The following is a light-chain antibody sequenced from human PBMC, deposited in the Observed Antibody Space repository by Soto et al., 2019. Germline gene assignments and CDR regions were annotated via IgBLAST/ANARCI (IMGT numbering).Light chain of an antibody. CDR1: SSNIGSNP. Sequence: QSVLTQPPSASGTPGQRVTISCSGSSSNIGSNPVNWYQQLPGTAPKLLISSNNQRPSGVPDRFSVSKSGTSASLAISGLQSEDEADYYCAAWDDSLKGRVFGAGTQLTVL. CDR2: SNN. V-gene: IGLV1-44*01. J-gene: IGLJ7*01. CDR3: AAWDDSLKGRV.